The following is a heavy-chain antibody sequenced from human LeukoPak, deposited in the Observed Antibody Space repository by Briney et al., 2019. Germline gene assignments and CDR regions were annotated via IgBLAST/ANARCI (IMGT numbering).Heavy chain of an antibody. CDR3: SGGRDAAVAGPGGYFDY. V-gene: IGHV3-48*04. Sequence: WGSLRLSCAASGFTFSSYGMHWVRQAPGNGLECVSYISPGGDAVYFADSVKGRFTISRDNAKNSLFLQISSLTAEDTAVYCCSGGRDAAVAGPGGYFDYWGQGSLVTVSS. CDR2: ISPGGDAV. D-gene: IGHD6-19*01. CDR1: GFTFSSYG. J-gene: IGHJ4*02.